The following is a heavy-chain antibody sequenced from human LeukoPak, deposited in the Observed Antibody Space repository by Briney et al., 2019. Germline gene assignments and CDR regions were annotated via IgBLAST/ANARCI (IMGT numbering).Heavy chain of an antibody. D-gene: IGHD4-17*01. J-gene: IGHJ4*02. CDR1: GFTFSSCA. CDR2: ISGSGVST. V-gene: IGHV3-23*01. Sequence: GGSLRLSCAASGFTFSSCAMSWVRQAPGKGLEWVSGISGSGVSTYYADSVKGRFTISRDNSKNTLYLQMSSLRAEDTAVYYCAKIPQTTSVGYCDYWGQGNLVTVSS. CDR3: AKIPQTTSVGYCDY.